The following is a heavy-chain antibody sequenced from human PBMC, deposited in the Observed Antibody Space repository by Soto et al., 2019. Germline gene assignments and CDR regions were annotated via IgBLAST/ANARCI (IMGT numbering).Heavy chain of an antibody. CDR2: IIPIFGTA. D-gene: IGHD2-15*01. CDR1: GGTFSSYA. V-gene: IGHV1-69*01. J-gene: IGHJ4*02. Sequence: QVQLVQSGAEVKKPGSSVKVSCKASGGTFSSYAISWVRQAPGQGLEWMGGIIPIFGTANYAQKFQGRVTITADESTSTAYMELSSLRSEDTAVYDCARSQDIVVVVDAAFESWGQGTLVTVSS. CDR3: ARSQDIVVVVDAAFES.